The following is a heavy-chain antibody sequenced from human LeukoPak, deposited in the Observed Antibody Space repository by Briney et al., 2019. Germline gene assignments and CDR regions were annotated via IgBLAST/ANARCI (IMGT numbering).Heavy chain of an antibody. J-gene: IGHJ4*02. CDR2: ISSGSSTI. D-gene: IGHD3/OR15-3a*01. V-gene: IGHV3-48*01. CDR1: GFTFSSYS. Sequence: GGSLRLSCAASGFTFSSYSMNWVRQAPGKGLEWVSYISSGSSTIYYADSVKGRFTISRDNAKNSLYLQMNSLRAEDTAVYYCARDLDGGPGSDYWGQGTLVTVSS. CDR3: ARDLDGGPGSDY.